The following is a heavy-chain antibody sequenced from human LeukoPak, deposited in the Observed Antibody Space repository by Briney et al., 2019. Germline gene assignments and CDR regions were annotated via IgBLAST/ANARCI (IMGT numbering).Heavy chain of an antibody. CDR1: GFTFSSYW. Sequence: PGRSLRLSCAASGFTFSSYWMSWVRQAPGKGLEWVANIKQDGSEKYYVDSVKGRFTISRDNAKNSLYLQMNSLRAEDTAVYYCARDRGYYDSSGYGWGQGTLVTVSS. J-gene: IGHJ4*02. CDR2: IKQDGSEK. V-gene: IGHV3-7*03. CDR3: ARDRGYYDSSGYG. D-gene: IGHD3-22*01.